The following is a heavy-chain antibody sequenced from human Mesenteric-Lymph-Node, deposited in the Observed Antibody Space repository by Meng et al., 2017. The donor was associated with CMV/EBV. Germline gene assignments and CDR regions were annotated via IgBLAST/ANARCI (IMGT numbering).Heavy chain of an antibody. Sequence: GESLKISCAVSGFTFSNSWMSWVRQAPGKGLEWVANIKDDGSETWYVDSVKGRFTISRDNSRNTVDLQMNSLRAEDTAVYFCARSLVRRAMFDYWGQGTLVTVSS. J-gene: IGHJ4*02. V-gene: IGHV3-7*03. CDR1: GFTFSNSW. D-gene: IGHD2-2*01. CDR2: IKDDGSET. CDR3: ARSLVRRAMFDY.